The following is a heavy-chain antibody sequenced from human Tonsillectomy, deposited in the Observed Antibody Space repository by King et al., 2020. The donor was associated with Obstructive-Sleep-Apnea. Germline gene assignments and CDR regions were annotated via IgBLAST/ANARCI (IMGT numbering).Heavy chain of an antibody. CDR1: GYSFTGYY. V-gene: IGHV1-2*04. CDR3: ARAGTGTTDGDYGIDV. J-gene: IGHJ6*02. Sequence: VQLVESGAEVKKPGASVKVSCKTSGYSFTGYYIHWVRQAPGQGPEWMGWINPNSGGTHYAQKFQGWVTMTRDTSISTAYMELSRLKSDDTAVYYCARAGTGTTDGDYGIDVWGQGTSVTVSS. D-gene: IGHD1-1*01. CDR2: INPNSGGT.